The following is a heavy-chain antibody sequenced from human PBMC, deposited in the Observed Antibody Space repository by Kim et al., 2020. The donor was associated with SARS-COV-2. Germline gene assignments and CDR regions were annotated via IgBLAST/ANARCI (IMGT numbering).Heavy chain of an antibody. Sequence: DAVNGRFTLSRDNAKNSVYLQMNRLRAEDTALYHCARVGGYTYGSYGMDVWGQGTTVTVSS. CDR3: ARVGGYTYGSYGMDV. D-gene: IGHD5-18*01. V-gene: IGHV3-20*01. J-gene: IGHJ6*02.